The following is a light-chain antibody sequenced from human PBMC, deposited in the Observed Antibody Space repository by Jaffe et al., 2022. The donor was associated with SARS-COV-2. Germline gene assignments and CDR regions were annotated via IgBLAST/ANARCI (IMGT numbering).Light chain of an antibody. CDR3: QQYINSPLT. V-gene: IGKV3-20*01. CDR2: DAS. J-gene: IGKJ4*01. Sequence: EIVLTQSPGTLSLSPGERATLSCRASQSVSNNYIAWYQQKPGQAPRLLMYDASSRATGIPDRFSGSGSGTDFTLTITRLEPEDFAVYYCQQYINSPLTFGGGTKVEIK. CDR1: QSVSNNY.